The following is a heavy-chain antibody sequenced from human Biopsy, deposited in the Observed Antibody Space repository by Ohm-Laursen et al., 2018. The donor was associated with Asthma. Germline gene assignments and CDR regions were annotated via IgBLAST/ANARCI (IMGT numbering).Heavy chain of an antibody. CDR2: ISPIFGST. J-gene: IGHJ6*02. V-gene: IGHV1-69*01. Sequence: SSVKVSCNASEDTFSSYVISWVRQAPGQGLEWMGGISPIFGSTAYAQKFQGRVTITADVFTSTVYMELSGLRSEDTAVLYCAKARCYYYYCDMEVWGPGTAIAVSS. CDR1: EDTFSSYV. CDR3: AKARCYYYYCDMEV.